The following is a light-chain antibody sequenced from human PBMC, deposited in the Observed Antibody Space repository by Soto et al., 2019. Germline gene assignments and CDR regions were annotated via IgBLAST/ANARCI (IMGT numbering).Light chain of an antibody. CDR1: QSVSSSY. J-gene: IGKJ5*01. CDR2: GAS. V-gene: IGKV3-20*01. Sequence: EIVLTQSPGTLSLSPGERATLSCRASQSVSSSYLAWYQQKPGQAPRLLIYGASSRATGIPDRFSGSGSGTDFALTISRLEPEDFAVYYCQQSVRSRFTFGQGTRLEIK. CDR3: QQSVRSRFT.